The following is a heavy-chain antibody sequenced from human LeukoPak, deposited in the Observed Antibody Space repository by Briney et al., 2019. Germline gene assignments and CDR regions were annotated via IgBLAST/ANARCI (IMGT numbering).Heavy chain of an antibody. CDR2: ISTSATTI. V-gene: IGHV3-11*01. CDR3: AARSVASNPEAY. CDR1: GFTFSDYY. J-gene: IGHJ4*02. D-gene: IGHD5-24*01. Sequence: GGTLRLSCAASGFTFSDYYMSWIRQAPGKGLEWVSYISTSATTIYFADSVKGRFTISRDDAKNSLYLQMNSLRAEDTAVYYCAARSVASNPEAYWGQGALVTVSS.